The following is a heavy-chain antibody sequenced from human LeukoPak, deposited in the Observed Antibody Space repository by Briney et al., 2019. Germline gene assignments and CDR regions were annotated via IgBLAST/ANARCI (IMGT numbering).Heavy chain of an antibody. Sequence: GGSLRLSCAASGFTLSSYWMHWVRQVPGKGLVWVSRINPDGSTTTYADSVKGRFTISRDNAKNTLYLQMNSLRAEDTAVYYCAIPPLSGTGSSRPLAGMDVWGQGTTVTVSS. CDR3: AIPPLSGTGSSRPLAGMDV. V-gene: IGHV3-74*01. CDR1: GFTLSSYW. CDR2: INPDGSTT. J-gene: IGHJ6*02. D-gene: IGHD3-10*01.